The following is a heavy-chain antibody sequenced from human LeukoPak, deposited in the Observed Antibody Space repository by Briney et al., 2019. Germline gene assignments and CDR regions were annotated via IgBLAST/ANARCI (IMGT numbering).Heavy chain of an antibody. CDR2: SSGSGGST. V-gene: IGHV3-23*01. D-gene: IGHD3-10*01. CDR1: GFTFSSYA. Sequence: GGSLRLSCAASGFTFSSYAMSWVRQAPGKGLEWVSASSGSGGSTYYADSAKGRCTISRDNSKNTLYLQMNSLRAADPAVYYCAIDRGFGEFAPWGQGTLVTVSS. CDR3: AIDRGFGEFAP. J-gene: IGHJ5*02.